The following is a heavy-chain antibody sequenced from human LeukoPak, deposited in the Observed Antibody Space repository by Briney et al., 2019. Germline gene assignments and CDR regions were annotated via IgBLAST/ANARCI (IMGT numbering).Heavy chain of an antibody. CDR1: GDSISNYY. J-gene: IGHJ6*03. V-gene: IGHV4-4*07. CDR3: AGMHTVGYYYYYYMDV. CDR2: IYTTGST. Sequence: SETLSLTCTVSGDSISNYYWSWIRQSAEKKLEYIARIYTTGSTNSNPSLESRVTMSLDTSKNQFSLRLSSVTAADTAVYYCAGMHTVGYYYYYYMDVWGKGTPVTVSS. D-gene: IGHD2-21*01.